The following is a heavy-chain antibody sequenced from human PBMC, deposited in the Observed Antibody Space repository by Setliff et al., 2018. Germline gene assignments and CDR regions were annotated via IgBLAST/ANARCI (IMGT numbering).Heavy chain of an antibody. D-gene: IGHD5-12*01. J-gene: IGHJ4*02. CDR3: ARHRVGNSGYAIPILDF. CDR1: GYSFTSHY. CDR2: IYPRDSDT. V-gene: IGHV5-51*01. Sequence: PGESLKISCQGSGYSFTSHYIAWVRQMPGKGLEWVGIIYPRDSDTRYSPSFEAQITFSVDKSITTAYLQWSSLEASDTAIYYCARHRVGNSGYAIPILDFWGQGALVTVSS.